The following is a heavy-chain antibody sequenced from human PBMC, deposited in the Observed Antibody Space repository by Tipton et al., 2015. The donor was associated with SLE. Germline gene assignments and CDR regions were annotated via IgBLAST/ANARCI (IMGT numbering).Heavy chain of an antibody. CDR3: TRVSAIFGVIYMGYYMDV. V-gene: IGHV3-72*01. CDR2: AGNKANSYTA. Sequence: SLRLSCAASGFTFSSYGMHWVRQAPGKGLEWVGRAGNKANSYTAEYAASVKGRFTISRDDSKNSLYLQMNGLKTEDAAVYYCTRVSAIFGVIYMGYYMDVWGKGTTVTVSS. J-gene: IGHJ6*03. CDR1: GFTFSSYG. D-gene: IGHD3-3*01.